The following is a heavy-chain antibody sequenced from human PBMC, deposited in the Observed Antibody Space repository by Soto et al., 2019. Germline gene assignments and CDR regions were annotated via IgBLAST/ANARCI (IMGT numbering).Heavy chain of an antibody. J-gene: IGHJ4*02. CDR1: GFTFSTYS. V-gene: IGHV3-48*02. Sequence: EVQLVESGGGLVQPGGSLRLSCAASGFTFSTYSMNWVRQAPGKGLEWVSYIRSSSTTIYYADSVKGRFTISRDNAKISMYLQMDSLRDEDTAVYYCARDPERIDRICLDSWGQGTLVTVSS. D-gene: IGHD2-15*01. CDR2: IRSSSTTI. CDR3: ARDPERIDRICLDS.